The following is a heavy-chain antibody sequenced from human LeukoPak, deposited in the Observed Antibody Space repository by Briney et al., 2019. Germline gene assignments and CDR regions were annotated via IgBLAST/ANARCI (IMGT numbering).Heavy chain of an antibody. CDR1: GFTFSSYA. J-gene: IGHJ4*02. CDR2: ISSSGGST. V-gene: IGHV3-23*01. D-gene: IGHD2-2*01. Sequence: PGGSLRLSCAASGFTFSSYAMSWVRQAPGKGLEWVSAISSSGGSTYYADSVKGRFTISRDNSKNTLYLQMNSLRAEDTAVYYCAKVVVPAASLGGFDYWGQGTLVTVSS. CDR3: AKVVVPAASLGGFDY.